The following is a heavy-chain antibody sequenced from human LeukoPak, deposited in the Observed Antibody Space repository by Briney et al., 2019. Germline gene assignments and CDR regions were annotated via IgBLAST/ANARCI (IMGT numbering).Heavy chain of an antibody. V-gene: IGHV1-2*02. Sequence: ASVKVSCKASGYTFTGYYMHWVRQAPGQGLELMGWINPNSGGTNYAQKFQGRVTMTRDTSISTAYMELSRLRSDDTAVYYCARKYYGSGSYFDYWGQGTLVTVSS. CDR3: ARKYYGSGSYFDY. J-gene: IGHJ4*02. CDR1: GYTFTGYY. CDR2: INPNSGGT. D-gene: IGHD3-10*01.